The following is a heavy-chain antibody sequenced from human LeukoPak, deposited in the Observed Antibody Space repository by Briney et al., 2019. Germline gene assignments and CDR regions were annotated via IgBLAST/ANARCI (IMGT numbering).Heavy chain of an antibody. CDR3: ASYCGGDCYTPADY. CDR2: IYYSGST. J-gene: IGHJ4*02. D-gene: IGHD2-21*01. Sequence: PSETLSLTCTVSGGSISSSSYYWGWIRQPPGKGLEWIGSIYYSGSTYYNPSLKSRVTISVDTSKNQFSLKPSSVTAADTAVYYCASYCGGDCYTPADYWGQGTLVTVSS. CDR1: GGSISSSSYY. V-gene: IGHV4-39*01.